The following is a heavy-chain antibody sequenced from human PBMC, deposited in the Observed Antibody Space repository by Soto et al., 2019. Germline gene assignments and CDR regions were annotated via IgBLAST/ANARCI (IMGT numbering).Heavy chain of an antibody. Sequence: ASVKVSCKASGYTFTSYYMHWVRQAPGQGLEWMGIINPSGGSTSYAQKFQGRFTISRDNSKNTLYLQMNSLRAEDTAVYYCAKDIEQQLAIDYWGQGTLVTVSS. V-gene: IGHV1-46*01. D-gene: IGHD6-13*01. CDR3: AKDIEQQLAIDY. CDR2: INPSGGST. CDR1: GYTFTSYY. J-gene: IGHJ4*02.